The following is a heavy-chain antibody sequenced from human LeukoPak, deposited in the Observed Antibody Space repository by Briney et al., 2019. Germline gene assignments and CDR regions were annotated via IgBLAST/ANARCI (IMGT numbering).Heavy chain of an antibody. CDR2: ISGSGDST. Sequence: GGSLRLSCAASGFTFSSCAMSWVRHAPGKGLEWVSVISGSGDSTYYADSVKGRFTISGDNSKNTLYLQMDTLRAEDTAVYYCAKAYDTSRYYSFDYWGQGTLVTVSS. CDR3: AKAYDTSRYYSFDY. D-gene: IGHD3-22*01. J-gene: IGHJ4*02. V-gene: IGHV3-23*01. CDR1: GFTFSSCA.